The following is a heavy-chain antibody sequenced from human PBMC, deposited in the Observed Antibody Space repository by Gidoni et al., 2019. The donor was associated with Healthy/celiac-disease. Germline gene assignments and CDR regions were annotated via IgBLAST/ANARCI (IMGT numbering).Heavy chain of an antibody. V-gene: IGHV4-34*01. CDR1: GWSFSGYY. CDR3: ARVGYYDIYRGYYYDMDV. D-gene: IGHD3-22*01. J-gene: IGHJ6*03. Sequence: QVQLQQWGAGLLKPSETLSITCAVYGWSFSGYYWSWIRQPPGKGLEWIGEINHSGSTNYNPSLKSRVTISVDTSKNQFSLKLSSVTAADTAVYYCARVGYYDIYRGYYYDMDVWGKGTTVTVSS. CDR2: INHSGST.